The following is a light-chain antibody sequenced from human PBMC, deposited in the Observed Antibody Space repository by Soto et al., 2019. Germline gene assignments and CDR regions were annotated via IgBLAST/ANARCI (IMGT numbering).Light chain of an antibody. J-gene: IGLJ3*02. V-gene: IGLV1-40*01. CDR2: GNS. Sequence: QSVLTQPPSVSGAPGQRGTISSTESSSNIGAGYDVHWYQQLPGTAPKLLIYGNSNRPSGVPDRFSGSKSGTSASLAITGLQAEDEADYYCQSYDSSLSAWVFGGGTKLTVL. CDR3: QSYDSSLSAWV. CDR1: SSNIGAGYD.